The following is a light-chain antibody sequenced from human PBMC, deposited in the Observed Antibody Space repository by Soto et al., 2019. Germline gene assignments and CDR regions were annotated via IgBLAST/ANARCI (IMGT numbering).Light chain of an antibody. J-gene: IGLJ2*01. V-gene: IGLV2-8*01. Sequence: QSALTQPASASGSPGQSVTISCTGTSSDVGGYNFVSWYQQHPGKAPKLMIYEVSDRPSGVPDRFSGSKSGNTASLTVSGLQAEDEADYYCSSYAGSTIVVFGGGTQLTVL. CDR3: SSYAGSTIVV. CDR2: EVS. CDR1: SSDVGGYNF.